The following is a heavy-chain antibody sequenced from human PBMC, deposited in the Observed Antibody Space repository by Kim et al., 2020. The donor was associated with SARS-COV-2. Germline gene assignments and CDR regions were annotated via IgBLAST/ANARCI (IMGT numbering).Heavy chain of an antibody. CDR3: ARDLHQARAPLLWFGELSSWFDP. Sequence: ASVKVSCKASGYTFTSYAMNWVRQAPGQGLEWMGWINTNTGNPTYAQGFTGRFVFSLDTSVSTAYLQISSLKAEDTAVYYCARDLHQARAPLLWFGELSSWFDPWGQGTLVTVSS. CDR1: GYTFTSYA. CDR2: INTNTGNP. J-gene: IGHJ5*02. V-gene: IGHV7-4-1*02. D-gene: IGHD3-10*01.